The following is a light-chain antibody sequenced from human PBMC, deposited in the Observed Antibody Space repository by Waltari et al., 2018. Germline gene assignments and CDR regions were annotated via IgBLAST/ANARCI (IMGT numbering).Light chain of an antibody. V-gene: IGLV2-11*01. CDR3: CSYAGSYSYV. J-gene: IGLJ1*01. Sequence: QSALTQPRSVSGSPGQSVTISCTGTSSDVCGYNYASLYQQHPGKAPKLMIYDVSKRPSGVPDRFSGSKSGNTASLTISGLQAEDEADYYCCSYAGSYSYVFGTGTKVTVL. CDR1: SSDVCGYNY. CDR2: DVS.